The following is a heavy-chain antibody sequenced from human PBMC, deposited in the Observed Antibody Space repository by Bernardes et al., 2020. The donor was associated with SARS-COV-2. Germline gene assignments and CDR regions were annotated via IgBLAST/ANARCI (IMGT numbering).Heavy chain of an antibody. CDR3: AVEWESGGSYCDH. D-gene: IGHD2-15*01. V-gene: IGHV3-74*01. CDR2: INSDGRST. J-gene: IGHJ5*02. Sequence: GGSLRLSCAASGFTLSKYWMHWVRQVPGKGLVWVSRINSDGRSTGYADSVKGRFTISRDNAKNTLYLQRNSLRAEDTAVYYCAVEWESGGSYCDHWCQGTLVTVSS. CDR1: GFTLSKYW.